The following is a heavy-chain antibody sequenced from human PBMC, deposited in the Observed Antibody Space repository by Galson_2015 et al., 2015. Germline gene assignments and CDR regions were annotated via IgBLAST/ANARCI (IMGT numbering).Heavy chain of an antibody. CDR2: ISSSGDYI. CDR3: AKDASVRGCAFEC. V-gene: IGHV3-23*01. J-gene: IGHJ3*01. D-gene: IGHD3-10*02. CDR1: AFTFSTYA. Sequence: SLRISCAASAFTFSTYAMNWVRQAPGKGLEWVSTISSSGDYIFYADSVKGRFTISRDNSKNMLYLQMNSLRAEDMEVFYCAKDASVRGCAFECWWQGTMVTVSS.